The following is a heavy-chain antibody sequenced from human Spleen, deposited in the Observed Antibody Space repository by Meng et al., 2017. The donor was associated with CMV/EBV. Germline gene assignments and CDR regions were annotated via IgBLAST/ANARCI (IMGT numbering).Heavy chain of an antibody. CDR2: LSSSRMYA. Sequence: RGSLRLSCAASGFIVSSYTVSWVRQAPGKGLEWVSSLSSSRMYARYAGSVRGRFAISRDNSKNSLYLQMDSLRVDDTAVYYCARFDYWGQGTLVTVSS. CDR3: ARFDY. V-gene: IGHV3-21*06. CDR1: GFIVSSYT. J-gene: IGHJ4*02.